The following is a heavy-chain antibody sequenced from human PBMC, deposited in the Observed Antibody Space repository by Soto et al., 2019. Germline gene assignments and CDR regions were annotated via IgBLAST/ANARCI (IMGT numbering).Heavy chain of an antibody. D-gene: IGHD3-10*01. CDR2: MNPNSGNT. Sequence: QVQLVQSGAEVKKPGASVKVSCKAAGYTFTSYDINWVRQATGQGLEWMGWMNPNSGNTGYAQKFKGRVTMTRNTSIRTAYMELSSLRSEDTAVYYCARSRLWFGELWLDDYYYMDVWGKGTTVTVSS. CDR3: ARSRLWFGELWLDDYYYMDV. CDR1: GYTFTSYD. J-gene: IGHJ6*03. V-gene: IGHV1-8*01.